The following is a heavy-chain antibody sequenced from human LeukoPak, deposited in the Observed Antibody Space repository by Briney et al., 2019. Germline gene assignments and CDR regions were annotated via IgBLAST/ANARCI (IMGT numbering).Heavy chain of an antibody. CDR3: ARAPIVLMVYAVYYFDY. D-gene: IGHD2-8*01. V-gene: IGHV1-18*01. CDR2: ISAYNGNT. Sequence: GASVKVSCKASGYTFTSYGISWVRQAPGQGLEWMGWISAYNGNTNYAQKLQGRVTMTTDTSTSTAYMELSRLRSDDTAVYYCARAPIVLMVYAVYYFDYWGQGTLVTVSS. J-gene: IGHJ4*02. CDR1: GYTFTSYG.